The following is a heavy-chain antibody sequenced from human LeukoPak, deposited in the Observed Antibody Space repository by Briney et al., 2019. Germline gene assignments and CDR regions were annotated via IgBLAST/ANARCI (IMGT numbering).Heavy chain of an antibody. V-gene: IGHV3-30-3*01. CDR2: ISYDGSNK. D-gene: IGHD1-1*01. Sequence: PGGSLRLSCAASGFTFSSYAMHWVRQAPGKGLEWVAVISYDGSNKYYADSVKGRFTISRDNAKNSLYLQMNSLRDEDTAVYYCASTSTPGGPYWGQGTLVTVSS. J-gene: IGHJ4*02. CDR1: GFTFSSYA. CDR3: ASTSTPGGPY.